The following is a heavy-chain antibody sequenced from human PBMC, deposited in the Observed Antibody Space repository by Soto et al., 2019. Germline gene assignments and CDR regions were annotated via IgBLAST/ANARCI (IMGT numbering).Heavy chain of an antibody. D-gene: IGHD6-13*01. Sequence: QVQLVQSGAEVQKPGASVKVSCKASGYTFTSHGISWVRQAPGQGLEWMGWISAYNGNTNYAQKLQGRVTMTTDTSTSTAYMELRSLRSDDTAVYYCARGPDPSETFRIAAAGTDGDYWGQGTLVTVSS. CDR2: ISAYNGNT. J-gene: IGHJ4*02. V-gene: IGHV1-18*01. CDR1: GYTFTSHG. CDR3: ARGPDPSETFRIAAAGTDGDY.